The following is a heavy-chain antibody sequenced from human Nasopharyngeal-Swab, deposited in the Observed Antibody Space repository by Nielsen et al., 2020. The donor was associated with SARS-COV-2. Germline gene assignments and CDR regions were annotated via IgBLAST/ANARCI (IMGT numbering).Heavy chain of an antibody. CDR3: ANLIFGDAFDI. Sequence: GGSLTLSCAASGFTFSSYGMHWVRQAPGKGLEWVAVISYDGSNKYYADSVKGRFTISRDNSKNTLYLQMNSLRAEDTAVYYCANLIFGDAFDIWGQGTMVTVSS. J-gene: IGHJ3*02. V-gene: IGHV3-30*18. CDR1: GFTFSSYG. CDR2: ISYDGSNK. D-gene: IGHD3-3*01.